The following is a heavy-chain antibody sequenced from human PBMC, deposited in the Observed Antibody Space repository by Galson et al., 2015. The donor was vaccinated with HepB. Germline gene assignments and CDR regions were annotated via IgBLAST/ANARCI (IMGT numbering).Heavy chain of an antibody. Sequence: SLRLSCAASGFTFSSYAMHWVRQAPGKGLEWVAVISYDGSNKYYADSVKGRFTISRDNSKNTLYLQMNSLRAEDTAVYYCARALSNAMVRGEFFDYWGQGTLVTVSS. CDR2: ISYDGSNK. D-gene: IGHD3-10*01. J-gene: IGHJ4*02. V-gene: IGHV3-30-3*01. CDR3: ARALSNAMVRGEFFDY. CDR1: GFTFSSYA.